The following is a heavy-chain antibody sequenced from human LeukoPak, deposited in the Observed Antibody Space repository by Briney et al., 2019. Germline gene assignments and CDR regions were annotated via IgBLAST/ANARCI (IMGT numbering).Heavy chain of an antibody. CDR2: IIPILGMA. CDR3: ATRYCSGGSCYGRYYFDY. J-gene: IGHJ4*02. CDR1: GGTFSSYA. D-gene: IGHD2-15*01. V-gene: IGHV1-69*04. Sequence: ASVKVSCKASGGTFSSYAISWVRQAPGQGLEWMGRIIPILGMANYAQKFQGRVTITADKSTSTAYMELSSLRSEDTAVYYCATRYCSGGSCYGRYYFDYWGQGTLVTFSS.